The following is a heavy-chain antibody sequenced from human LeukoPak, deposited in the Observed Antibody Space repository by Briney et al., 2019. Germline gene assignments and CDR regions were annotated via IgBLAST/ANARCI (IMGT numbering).Heavy chain of an antibody. CDR3: ARPKYSSSWQIFDY. CDR1: GFTSSDYY. CDR2: ISSSGNTI. Sequence: PGGSLRLSCAASGFTSSDYYMSWIRQAPGKGLEWVSYISSSGNTIYYADSVKGRFTISRDNAKNSLYLQMNSLRAEDTAVYYCARPKYSSSWQIFDYWGQGTLVTASS. D-gene: IGHD6-13*01. J-gene: IGHJ4*02. V-gene: IGHV3-11*01.